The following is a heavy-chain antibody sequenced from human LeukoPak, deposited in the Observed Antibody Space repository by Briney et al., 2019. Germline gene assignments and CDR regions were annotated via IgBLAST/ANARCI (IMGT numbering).Heavy chain of an antibody. CDR2: IKSKTDGGTT. CDR3: TTDLSLWANYFDY. CDR1: GFTFDDYG. D-gene: IGHD3-10*01. Sequence: GGSLRLSCAASGFTFDDYGMTWVRQAPGKGLEWVGRIKSKTDGGTTDYAAPVKGRFTISRDDSKNTLYLQMNSLKTEDTAVYYCTTDLSLWANYFDYWGQGTLVTVSS. J-gene: IGHJ4*02. V-gene: IGHV3-15*01.